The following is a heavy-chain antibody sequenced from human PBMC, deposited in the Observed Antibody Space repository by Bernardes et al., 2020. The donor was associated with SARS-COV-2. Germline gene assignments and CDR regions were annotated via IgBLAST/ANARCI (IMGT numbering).Heavy chain of an antibody. Sequence: TLSLTCAVSDDAISSGSFYWSWIRQPPGKALEWLALIYWDDDKRYSPSLKSRLTITKDTSKNQVVLTMTNMDPVDTATYYCAHSIYDILTGYYTPFRYWGQGTLVTVSS. V-gene: IGHV2-5*08. D-gene: IGHD3-9*01. CDR3: AHSIYDILTGYYTPFRY. CDR1: DDAISSGSFY. J-gene: IGHJ4*02. CDR2: IYWDDDK.